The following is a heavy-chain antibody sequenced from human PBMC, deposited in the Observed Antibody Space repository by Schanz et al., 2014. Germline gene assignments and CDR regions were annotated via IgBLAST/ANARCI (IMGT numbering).Heavy chain of an antibody. J-gene: IGHJ6*01. CDR1: GFTVSNSY. Sequence: DVQLVDSGGGLVQPGGSLRLSCAASGFTVSNSYIHWVRQAPGKGLEWVSTIYSSGSTYYADSVRGRFTISRDNSKNTLYLQMKSLRVEDTAVYYCVKDPDKYNWNDVEGMDVWGPGTTVTVSS. CDR2: IYSSGST. CDR3: VKDPDKYNWNDVEGMDV. V-gene: IGHV3-53*01. D-gene: IGHD1-1*01.